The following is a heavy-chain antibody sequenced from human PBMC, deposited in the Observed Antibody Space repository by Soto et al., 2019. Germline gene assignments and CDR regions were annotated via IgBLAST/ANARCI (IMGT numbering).Heavy chain of an antibody. CDR1: GYSFTSYW. D-gene: IGHD5-12*01. Sequence: RESLKISCKGSGYSFTSYWIGWVRQMPGEGLEWMGIIYPGDSDTRYSPSFQGQVTISADKSISTAYLQWSSLKASDTAMYYCARHGASGGYDWADYYYGMDVWGQGTTVTVSS. V-gene: IGHV5-51*01. CDR3: ARHGASGGYDWADYYYGMDV. J-gene: IGHJ6*02. CDR2: IYPGDSDT.